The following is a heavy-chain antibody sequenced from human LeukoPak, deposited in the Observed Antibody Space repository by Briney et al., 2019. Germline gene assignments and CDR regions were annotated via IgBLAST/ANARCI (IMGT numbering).Heavy chain of an antibody. CDR2: ISSSDSTI. J-gene: IGHJ4*02. CDR3: ARGVLRYFDWLSTDQFDY. V-gene: IGHV3-11*04. CDR1: GFTFSDYY. D-gene: IGHD3-9*01. Sequence: GGSLRLSCAASGFTFSDYYMSWIRQAPGKGLEWVSYISSSDSTIYYADSVKGRFTISRDNAKNSLYLQMNSLRAEDTAVYYCARGVLRYFDWLSTDQFDYWGQGTLVTVAS.